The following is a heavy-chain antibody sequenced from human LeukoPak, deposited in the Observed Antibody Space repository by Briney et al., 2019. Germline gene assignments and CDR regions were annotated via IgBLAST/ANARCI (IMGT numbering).Heavy chain of an antibody. CDR1: GYTFTGYY. J-gene: IGHJ3*01. CDR3: ARELGRNAFDV. CDR2: ISPDNGGT. Sequence: GASVKVSCKASGYTFTGYYMHWVRQAPGQGLECMGWISPDNGGTNYAQKFQGRITMTGDTSISTGYMELSSLTSDDTAIYFCARELGRNAFDVWGQGTLVTVSS. D-gene: IGHD3-10*01. V-gene: IGHV1-2*02.